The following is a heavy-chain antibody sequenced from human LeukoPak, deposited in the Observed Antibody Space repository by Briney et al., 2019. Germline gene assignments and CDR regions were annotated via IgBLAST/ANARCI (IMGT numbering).Heavy chain of an antibody. CDR2: INWNGGST. D-gene: IGHD1-7*01. CDR3: GRGILKYSGTTSWFDP. J-gene: IGHJ5*01. V-gene: IGHV3-20*04. Sequence: PGGSLRLSCAASGLTFDDYGMSWVRQAPGKGLEWVSGINWNGGSTGYANSVKGRFTISRDNAKNSLYLQMNSLRAEATALYYCGRGILKYSGTTSWFDPWGQGTPVTVSS. CDR1: GLTFDDYG.